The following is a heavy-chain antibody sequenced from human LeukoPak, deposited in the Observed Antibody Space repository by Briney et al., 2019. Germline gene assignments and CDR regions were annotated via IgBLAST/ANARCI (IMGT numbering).Heavy chain of an antibody. CDR2: IDYSGST. Sequence: GSLRLSCAASGFNFSTYDMNWIRQPPGKGLEWFGSIDYSGSTHYNPSLKSRVTINVDTSKNQLSLNLKSVTVADTALYYCARRQSRTIVGSIPAYVIWGQGTLVTVSS. V-gene: IGHV4-39*01. CDR3: ARRQSRTIVGSIPAYVI. CDR1: GFNFSTYD. D-gene: IGHD1-26*01. J-gene: IGHJ3*02.